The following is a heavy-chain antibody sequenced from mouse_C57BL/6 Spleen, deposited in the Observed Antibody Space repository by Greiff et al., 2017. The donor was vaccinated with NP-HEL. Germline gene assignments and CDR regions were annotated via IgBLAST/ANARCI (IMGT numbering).Heavy chain of an antibody. CDR1: GFTFSSYA. CDR2: ISDGGSYT. J-gene: IGHJ4*01. V-gene: IGHV5-4*01. Sequence: EVKLMESGGGLVKPGGSLKLSCAASGFTFSSYAMSWVRQTPEKRLEWVATISDGGSYTYYPDNVKGRFTISRDNAKNNLYLQMSHLKSEDTAMYYCARENWDSYYAMTTGVKEPQSPSPQ. CDR3: ARENWDSYYAMTT. D-gene: IGHD4-1*01.